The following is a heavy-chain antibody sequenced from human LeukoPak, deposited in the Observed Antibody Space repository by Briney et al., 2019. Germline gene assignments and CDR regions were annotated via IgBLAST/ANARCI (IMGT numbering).Heavy chain of an antibody. Sequence: GGSLRLSCAASGFTFSTSWMHWVRQAPGEGLLWLSRINGDGSYTNYADSVKGRFTISRDNAKNTLYLQMNSLRAEDTAVYYCARDSRGWTHDYWGQGTLVSASS. V-gene: IGHV3-74*01. J-gene: IGHJ4*02. D-gene: IGHD3-10*01. CDR3: ARDSRGWTHDY. CDR2: INGDGSYT. CDR1: GFTFSTSW.